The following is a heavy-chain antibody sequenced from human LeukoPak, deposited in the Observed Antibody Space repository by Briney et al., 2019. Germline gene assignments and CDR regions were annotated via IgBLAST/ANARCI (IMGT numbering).Heavy chain of an antibody. J-gene: IGHJ4*02. D-gene: IGHD3-3*01. CDR3: AFGFGDY. CDR2: IKHDGSET. V-gene: IGHV3-7*01. CDR1: GFTFSSFW. Sequence: GGSLRLSCAASGFTFSSFWMSWIRQAPGKGLEWVANIKHDGSETYYVDSVKGRFTISRDNAMNSLYLQMNSLRAEDTALYFCAFGFGDYWGQGTLVTVSS.